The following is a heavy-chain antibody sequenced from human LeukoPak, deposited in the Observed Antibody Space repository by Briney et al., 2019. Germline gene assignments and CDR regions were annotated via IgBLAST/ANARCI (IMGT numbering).Heavy chain of an antibody. D-gene: IGHD3-16*01. CDR3: ARDSSRGGAYYFDY. CDR1: GGSISSSSYY. CDR2: IYYSGST. J-gene: IGHJ4*02. V-gene: IGHV4-39*07. Sequence: PSETLSLTCTVSGGSISSSSYYWGWIRQPPGKGLEWIGSIYYSGSTYYNPSLKSRVTISVATSKNQFSLKLSSVTAADTAVYYCARDSSRGGAYYFDYWGQGTLVTVSS.